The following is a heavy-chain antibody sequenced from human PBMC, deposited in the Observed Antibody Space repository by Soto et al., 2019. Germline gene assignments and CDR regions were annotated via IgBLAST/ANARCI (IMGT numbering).Heavy chain of an antibody. CDR3: AKGGVLAAASDY. CDR2: IIPIFGTT. Sequence: QVQLVQSGAEVKKRGSSVKVSCKASGGTFSSYAISWVRQAPGQGLEWMGGIIPIFGTTSYAQKFQGRVTITADESTSTAYMELSSLRSEDTAVYYCAKGGVLAAASDYWGQGTLVTVSS. V-gene: IGHV1-69*01. J-gene: IGHJ4*02. CDR1: GGTFSSYA. D-gene: IGHD6-25*01.